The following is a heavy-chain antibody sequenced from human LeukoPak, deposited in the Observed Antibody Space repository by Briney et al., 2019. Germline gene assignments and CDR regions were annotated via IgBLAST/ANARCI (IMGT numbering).Heavy chain of an antibody. V-gene: IGHV3-23*01. J-gene: IGHJ4*02. CDR3: AKDPRIAAAEY. Sequence: PGRSLRLSCAASGFTFSSYAMSWVRQAPGKGLEWVSAISGSGGSTYYADSVKGRFTVSRDNYKNTLYLQMNSLRAEDTAVYYCAKDPRIAAAEYWGQGTLVTVSS. CDR2: ISGSGGST. CDR1: GFTFSSYA. D-gene: IGHD6-13*01.